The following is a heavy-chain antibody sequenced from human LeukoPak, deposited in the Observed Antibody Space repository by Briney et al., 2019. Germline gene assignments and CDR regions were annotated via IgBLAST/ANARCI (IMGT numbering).Heavy chain of an antibody. D-gene: IGHD4-17*01. Sequence: GGSLILSCAASGFTFSSYGMHWVRQAPGKGLEWVAVIWYDGSNKYYADSVKGRFTISRDNSKNTLYLQMNSLRAEDTAVYYCARGAVTQSSPFDYWGEGTVVTVSS. V-gene: IGHV3-33*01. J-gene: IGHJ4*02. CDR2: IWYDGSNK. CDR3: ARGAVTQSSPFDY. CDR1: GFTFSSYG.